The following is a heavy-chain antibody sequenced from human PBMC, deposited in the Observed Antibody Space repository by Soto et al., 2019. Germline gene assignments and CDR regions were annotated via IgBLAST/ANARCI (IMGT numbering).Heavy chain of an antibody. J-gene: IGHJ3*02. CDR2: ISGSGGST. Sequence: GSLRLSCAASGFTFSSYAMSWVRQAPGKGLEWVSAISGSGGSTYYADSVKGRFTISRDNSKNTLYLQMNSLRAEDTAVYYCAKDRHYDSSGSDAFDIWGQGTMVTVSS. CDR3: AKDRHYDSSGSDAFDI. V-gene: IGHV3-23*01. D-gene: IGHD3-22*01. CDR1: GFTFSSYA.